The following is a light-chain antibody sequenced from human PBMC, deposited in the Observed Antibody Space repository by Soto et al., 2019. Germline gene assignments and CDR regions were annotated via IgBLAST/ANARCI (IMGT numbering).Light chain of an antibody. CDR3: QQYDTYSRT. V-gene: IGKV1-5*01. CDR1: QSFSGT. Sequence: DIQMTQSPSTLSGSVGDRVTITCRASQSFSGTLAWYQQKPGKAPKLLIFDASSLERGVPSRFSGSGSGTEFTLTISSXQPDDFATYYCQQYDTYSRTFGQGTKVDIK. CDR2: DAS. J-gene: IGKJ1*01.